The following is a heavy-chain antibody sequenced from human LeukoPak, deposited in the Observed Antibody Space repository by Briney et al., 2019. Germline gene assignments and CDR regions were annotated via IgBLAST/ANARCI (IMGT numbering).Heavy chain of an antibody. J-gene: IGHJ4*02. V-gene: IGHV4-4*02. CDR3: ARDLAVAGTNYFDF. D-gene: IGHD6-19*01. CDR2: VFHSGST. Sequence: SETLSLTCSVSGDSISSNEWWSWVRQPPGRGLEWIGEVFHSGSTNFNPSLKSRVTISIDKSKNQFSLEVTSVTAADTAIYYCARDLAVAGTNYFDFWGQGVLVTVSS. CDR1: GDSISSNEW.